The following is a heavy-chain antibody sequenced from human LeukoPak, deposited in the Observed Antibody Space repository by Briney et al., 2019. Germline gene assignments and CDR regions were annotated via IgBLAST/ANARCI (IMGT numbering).Heavy chain of an antibody. J-gene: IGHJ4*02. V-gene: IGHV1-2*02. CDR3: ASASTPGGYYYIY. CDR1: GFTFTAYN. Sequence: ASVKVSCKASGFTFTAYNMHWVRQAPGQGLEWMGWINPNSGGTNYAQKFQDRVTMTRDTSISTVYMELSRLRSDDTAVYYCASASTPGGYYYIYWGQGTLVTVSS. CDR2: INPNSGGT. D-gene: IGHD2/OR15-2a*01.